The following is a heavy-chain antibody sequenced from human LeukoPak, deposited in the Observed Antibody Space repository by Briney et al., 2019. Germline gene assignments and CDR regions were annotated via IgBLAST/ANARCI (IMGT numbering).Heavy chain of an antibody. CDR2: ISHSGST. CDR3: ARDAVLRYFDWQPYYFDY. CDR1: DESFSDRY. Sequence: SETLSLTCAVYDESFSDRYWNWIRQPPGKGLEWIGEISHSGSTNYNASLKSRVTISVDTSKNQFSLKLSSVTAADTAVYFCARDAVLRYFDWQPYYFDYWGQGTLVTVSS. J-gene: IGHJ4*02. D-gene: IGHD3-9*01. V-gene: IGHV4-34*01.